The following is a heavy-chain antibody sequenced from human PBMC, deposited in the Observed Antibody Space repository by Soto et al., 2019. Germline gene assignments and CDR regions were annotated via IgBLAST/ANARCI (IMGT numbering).Heavy chain of an antibody. Sequence: PCESLKISCKGSGYGFTSYWFGCVLQMPGKGLEWMGIIYPGDSDTRYSPSFQGQVTISADKSISTAYLQWSSLKASDTAMYYSVRSLYYDDYYQYYMDVCAKGTTVTVSS. J-gene: IGHJ6*03. CDR1: GYGFTSYW. D-gene: IGHD1-26*01. V-gene: IGHV5-51*01. CDR2: IYPGDSDT. CDR3: VRSLYYDDYYQYYMDV.